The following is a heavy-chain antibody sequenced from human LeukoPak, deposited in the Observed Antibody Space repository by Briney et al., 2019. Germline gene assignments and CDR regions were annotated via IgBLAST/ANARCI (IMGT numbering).Heavy chain of an antibody. CDR1: GYRFTSYW. J-gene: IGHJ4*02. CDR2: IYPGDSDT. CDR3: ARQRGYGSGPLDY. V-gene: IGHV5-51*01. D-gene: IGHD3-10*01. Sequence: GESLKISFKASGYRFTSYWIGWVRQMPGKGLEWMGIIYPGDSDTRYSPSFQGQVTISADKSISTAYLQWSSLKASDSAMYYCARQRGYGSGPLDYRGQGTLVTVSS.